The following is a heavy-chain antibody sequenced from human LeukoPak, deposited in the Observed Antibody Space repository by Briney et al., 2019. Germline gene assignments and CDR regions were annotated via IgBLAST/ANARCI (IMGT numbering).Heavy chain of an antibody. CDR3: ARGLSLFDY. Sequence: PGGSLRLSCAAYGFTFDDYGMSWVRQAPGKGLEWVSHINWNGGDTAYADSVKGRFTISRDNAKNSLYLQLNSLRAEDTALYYCARGLSLFDYWGQGTLVTVSS. CDR1: GFTFDDYG. J-gene: IGHJ4*02. D-gene: IGHD3-3*02. V-gene: IGHV3-20*04. CDR2: INWNGGDT.